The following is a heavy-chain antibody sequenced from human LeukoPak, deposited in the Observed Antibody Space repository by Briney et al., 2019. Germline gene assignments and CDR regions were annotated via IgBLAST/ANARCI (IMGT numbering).Heavy chain of an antibody. CDR1: GGSISSYY. CDR3: ARERPALLSPFDN. CDR2: IYYSGTT. J-gene: IGHJ4*02. Sequence: SETLSLTCTVSGGSISSYYWGWIRQPPGKGLEWIGSIYYSGTTYYNPSLKSRVTISVDTSKNHFSLKLSSVTAADTALYYCARERPALLSPFDNWGQGILVTVSS. D-gene: IGHD2-8*02. V-gene: IGHV4-59*12.